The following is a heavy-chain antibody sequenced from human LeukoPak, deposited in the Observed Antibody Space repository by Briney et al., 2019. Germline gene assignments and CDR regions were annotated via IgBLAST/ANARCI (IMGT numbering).Heavy chain of an antibody. CDR1: GGSFSGYY. CDR2: INHSGST. J-gene: IGHJ1*01. D-gene: IGHD6-6*01. Sequence: PSETLSLTCAVYGGSFSGYYWSWIRQPPGKGLEWIGEINHSGSTNYNPSLKSRVTISVDTSKNQFSLKLSSVTAADTAVYYCARLLWYSSSSGHFQHWGQGTLVTDSS. CDR3: ARLLWYSSSSGHFQH. V-gene: IGHV4-34*01.